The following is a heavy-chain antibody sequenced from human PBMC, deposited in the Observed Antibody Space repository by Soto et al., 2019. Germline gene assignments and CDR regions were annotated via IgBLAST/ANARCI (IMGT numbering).Heavy chain of an antibody. CDR2: INHSGST. CDR3: ARGPSGWSGNWKDFLEV. J-gene: IGHJ6*03. CDR1: CGSFIGFY. V-gene: IGHV4-34*01. D-gene: IGHD3-3*01. Sequence: SVTLCHPYTVLCGSFIGFYCRRIRQTPRKGLEWIGEINHSGSTTYNPSLESRVTVSVDTSKNQFSLKLNSVTAADTAVYYCARGPSGWSGNWKDFLEVWGKGTTVTVS.